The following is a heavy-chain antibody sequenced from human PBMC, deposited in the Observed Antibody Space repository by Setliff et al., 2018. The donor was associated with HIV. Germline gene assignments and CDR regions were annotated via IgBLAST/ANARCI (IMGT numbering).Heavy chain of an antibody. CDR2: IYHAGDT. CDR1: GYSISSGYY. J-gene: IGHJ3*02. D-gene: IGHD4-17*01. Sequence: SETLSLTCTVTGYSISSGYYWAWIRQPPGKGLEWIGYIYHAGDTYYNPSLKSRVTISVDTSKNQISLRLNSLTAADTAVYYCARGTTLNVVPDAFDIWGQGTMVT. V-gene: IGHV4-38-2*02. CDR3: ARGTTLNVVPDAFDI.